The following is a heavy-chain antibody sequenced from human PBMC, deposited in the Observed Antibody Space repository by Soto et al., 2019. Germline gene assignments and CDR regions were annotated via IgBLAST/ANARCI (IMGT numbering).Heavy chain of an antibody. CDR2: ISSSSIYI. Sequence: PGGSLRLSCAASGFTFSSYSMNWVRQATWEGLEWVSSISSSSIYIYSADSVKGRFTISRDKAKNSLYLQMNSLRAEDTAVYYCAREDYSNFDYWGQRTLVPVCS. CDR1: GFTFSSYS. V-gene: IGHV3-21*01. J-gene: IGHJ4*02. D-gene: IGHD4-4*01. CDR3: AREDYSNFDY.